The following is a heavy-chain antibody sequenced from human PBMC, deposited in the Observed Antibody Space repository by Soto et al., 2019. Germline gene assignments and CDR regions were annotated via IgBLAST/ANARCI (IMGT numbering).Heavy chain of an antibody. Sequence: QVLLVQSGAEVRKPGASVKVSCKASGFVFTHYGVHWVRLAPGQRLEWMGWINAGSGNTKYSESFQGRVSITRDTSATTVHMELGSLTSEDTAVYYCARKIFGNTWCDTAMDVWGQGTTVTVSS. D-gene: IGHD3-3*01. CDR2: INAGSGNT. CDR1: GFVFTHYG. CDR3: ARKIFGNTWCDTAMDV. J-gene: IGHJ6*02. V-gene: IGHV1-3*01.